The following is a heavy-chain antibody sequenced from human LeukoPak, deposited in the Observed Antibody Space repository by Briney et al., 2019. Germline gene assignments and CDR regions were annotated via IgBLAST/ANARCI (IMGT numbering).Heavy chain of an antibody. CDR3: ARGRGYSAS. J-gene: IGHJ4*02. CDR2: ISHSGST. CDR1: GGSISSYY. D-gene: IGHD3-16*02. V-gene: IGHV4-34*01. Sequence: SETLSLTCTVSGGSISSYYWSWIRQPPGKGLEWIGEISHSGSTNYNPSLKSRVTISVDTSKNQFSLKLSSVTAADTAVYYCARGRGYSASWGQGTLVTVSS.